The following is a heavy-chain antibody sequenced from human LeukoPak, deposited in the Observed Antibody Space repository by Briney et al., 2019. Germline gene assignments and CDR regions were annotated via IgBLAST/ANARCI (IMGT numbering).Heavy chain of an antibody. D-gene: IGHD3-9*01. V-gene: IGHV3-30*04. CDR1: GFTFSSYV. Sequence: GGSLRLSCAASGFTFSSYVMHWVRQAPGKGLEWLALISKDGSNKYYADSVKGRFTISRDNSKNTVYLQMNSLRAEDTAVYYCARDYGSYYDILTGYGNWFDPWGQGTLVTVSS. J-gene: IGHJ5*02. CDR3: ARDYGSYYDILTGYGNWFDP. CDR2: ISKDGSNK.